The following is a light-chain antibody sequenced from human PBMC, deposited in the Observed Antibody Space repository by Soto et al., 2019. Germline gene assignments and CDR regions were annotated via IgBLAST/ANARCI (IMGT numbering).Light chain of an antibody. CDR1: SSDVGRYNY. J-gene: IGLJ3*02. CDR2: EVS. CDR3: NSYAGGDWV. V-gene: IGLV2-8*01. Sequence: QSALTQPPSASGSLGQSVTIPCTGTSSDVGRYNYVSWYQQHPGKVPKLLIYEVSNRPSGVPDRFSGSKSGNTASLTVSGLQAEDEADYYCNSYAGGDWVLGVGTKLTVL.